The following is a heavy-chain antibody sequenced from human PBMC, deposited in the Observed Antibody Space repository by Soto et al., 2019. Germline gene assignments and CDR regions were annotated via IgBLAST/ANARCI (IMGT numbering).Heavy chain of an antibody. D-gene: IGHD4-4*01. V-gene: IGHV5-51*01. Sequence: GESLKISCKGSGYSFTSYWIGWVRQMPGKGLEWMGIIYPGDSDIRYSPSFQGQVTISADKSISTAYLQWSSLKASDTAMLYCARQSMTTVSYYYYGMDVWGQGTTVTVS. CDR3: ARQSMTTVSYYYYGMDV. CDR2: IYPGDSDI. CDR1: GYSFTSYW. J-gene: IGHJ6*02.